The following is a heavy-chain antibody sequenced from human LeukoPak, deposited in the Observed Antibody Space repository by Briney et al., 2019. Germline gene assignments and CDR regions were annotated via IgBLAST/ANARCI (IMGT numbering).Heavy chain of an antibody. J-gene: IGHJ5*02. CDR3: ARDRVRGYYGSGSYYNQFDP. D-gene: IGHD3-10*01. Sequence: GASVKVSCKASGGTFSSYAISWVRQAPGQGLEWMGGIIPIFGTANYAQKFQGRVTITADESTSTAYMELSSLRSEDTAVYYCARDRVRGYYGSGSYYNQFDPWGQGTLVTVSS. V-gene: IGHV1-69*13. CDR1: GGTFSSYA. CDR2: IIPIFGTA.